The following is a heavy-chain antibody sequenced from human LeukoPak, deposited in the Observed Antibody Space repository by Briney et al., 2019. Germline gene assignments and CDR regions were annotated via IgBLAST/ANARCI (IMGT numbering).Heavy chain of an antibody. Sequence: PSETLSLTCTVSGGSISSYYWSWIRQPPGKGLEWIGYIYYSGSTNYNPSLKSRVTISVDTSKNQFSLKLSSVTAADTAVYYCARSYCSGGSCYPGWFDPWGQGTLVTVSS. CDR2: IYYSGST. CDR1: GGSISSYY. CDR3: ARSYCSGGSCYPGWFDP. J-gene: IGHJ5*02. V-gene: IGHV4-59*01. D-gene: IGHD2-15*01.